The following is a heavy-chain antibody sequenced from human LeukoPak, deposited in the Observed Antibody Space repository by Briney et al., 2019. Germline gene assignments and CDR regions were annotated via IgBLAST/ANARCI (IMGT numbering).Heavy chain of an antibody. V-gene: IGHV1-18*01. CDR1: GYTFTNYG. CDR3: ARHPNYYGSGSYYYSIPSYFDY. D-gene: IGHD3-10*01. J-gene: IGHJ4*02. CDR2: ISAYNGNA. Sequence: ASVKVSCKASGYTFTNYGITWVRQAPGQGLEWMGWISAYNGNANFAQNLQGRVTMTTDTSTTTAYMELRGLRSDDTAVYYCARHPNYYGSGSYYYSIPSYFDYWGQGTLVTVSS.